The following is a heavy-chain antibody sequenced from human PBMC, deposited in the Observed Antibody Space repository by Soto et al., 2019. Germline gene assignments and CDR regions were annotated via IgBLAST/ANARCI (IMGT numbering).Heavy chain of an antibody. CDR3: ARGWHYYDSSGLAP. V-gene: IGHV4-31*03. D-gene: IGHD3-22*01. J-gene: IGHJ5*02. CDR1: GGSISSGGYY. CDR2: IYYSGST. Sequence: QVQLQESGPGLVKPSQTLSLTCTVSGGSISSGGYYWSWIRQHPGKGLEWIGYIYYSGSTYYNPSLKCRVTIXVXTXXTQFSLKLSSVTAADTAVYYCARGWHYYDSSGLAPWGQGTLVTVSS.